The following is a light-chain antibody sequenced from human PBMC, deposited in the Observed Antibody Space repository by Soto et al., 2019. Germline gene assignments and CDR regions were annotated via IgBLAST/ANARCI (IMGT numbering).Light chain of an antibody. Sequence: EIVMTQSPATLSVSPGERATLSCRASQSVSSNLAWYQQKPGQAPRLLIYGASTRATGIPARFSGSGSGTKFPLTNITRQSKDLGFIYCQKYKNWLRAFGKGTKGNIK. CDR2: GAS. J-gene: IGKJ1*01. CDR3: QKYKNWLRA. CDR1: QSVSSN. V-gene: IGKV3-15*01.